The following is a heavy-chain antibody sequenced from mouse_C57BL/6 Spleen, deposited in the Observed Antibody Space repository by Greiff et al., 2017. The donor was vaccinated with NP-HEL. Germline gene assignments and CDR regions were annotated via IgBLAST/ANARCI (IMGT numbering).Heavy chain of an antibody. V-gene: IGHV1-82*01. Sequence: LQESGPELVKPGASVKISCKASGYAFSSSWMNWVKQRPGKGLEWIGRIYPGDGDTNYNGKFKGKATLTADKSSSTAYMQLSSLTSEDSAVYFCARGGSIYFDYWGHGTTLTVSS. CDR3: ARGGSIYFDY. CDR2: IYPGDGDT. CDR1: GYAFSSSW. D-gene: IGHD1-1*01. J-gene: IGHJ2*01.